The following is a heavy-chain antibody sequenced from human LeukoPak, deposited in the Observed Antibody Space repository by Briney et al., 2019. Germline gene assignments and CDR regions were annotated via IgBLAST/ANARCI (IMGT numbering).Heavy chain of an antibody. D-gene: IGHD6-13*01. V-gene: IGHV1-2*02. Sequence: GASVKVSCKASGYTFTGYYMHWVRQAPGQGLEWMGWINPNSGGTNYAQKFQGRVTMTRDTSISTAYMELSRLRSDDTAVYYCARTGWGSSHFLDYWGQGTLVTVSS. CDR2: INPNSGGT. J-gene: IGHJ4*02. CDR3: ARTGWGSSHFLDY. CDR1: GYTFTGYY.